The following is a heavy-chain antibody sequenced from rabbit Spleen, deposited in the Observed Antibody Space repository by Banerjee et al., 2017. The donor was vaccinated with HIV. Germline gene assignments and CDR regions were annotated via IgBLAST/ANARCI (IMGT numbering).Heavy chain of an antibody. CDR2: INGGNVRT. CDR3: ARDAAGREDFNL. V-gene: IGHV1S47*01. D-gene: IGHD4-2*01. CDR1: GFSFSSYA. J-gene: IGHJ4*01. Sequence: QEQLEESGGDLVKPEGSLTLTCTASGFSFSSYAMCWVRQAPGKGLEWIACINGGNVRTWFASWAKGRFTISKSTSLNTVTLQMTSLTAADTATYFCARDAAGREDFNLWGPGTLVTVS.